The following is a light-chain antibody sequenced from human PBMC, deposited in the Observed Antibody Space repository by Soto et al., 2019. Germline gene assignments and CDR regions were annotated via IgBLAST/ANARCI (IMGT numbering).Light chain of an antibody. Sequence: DVQMTQSPATLSASVGDRVAITCRASQSINSWLAWYQQRPGKTPKLLIYDASKLESGVPSRFSGSGFGTEFTLTISGLQPDDFATYYCQQYNRYSLTFGQGTKVEIK. CDR2: DAS. CDR3: QQYNRYSLT. J-gene: IGKJ1*01. CDR1: QSINSW. V-gene: IGKV1-5*01.